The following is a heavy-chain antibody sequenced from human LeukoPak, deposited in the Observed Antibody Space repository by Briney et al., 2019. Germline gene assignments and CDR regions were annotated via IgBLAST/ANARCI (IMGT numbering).Heavy chain of an antibody. D-gene: IGHD2-15*01. J-gene: IGHJ6*02. CDR3: ARAREYCSGRTCYHYYGMDV. V-gene: IGHV3-21*01. CDR2: ISSSSTYI. CDR1: GFTFSDYS. Sequence: GGSLRLSCAASGFTFSDYSMTWVRQAPGKGLERVSFISSSSTYINYADSVKGRFTISRDNANNSLYLQMNSLRAEDTAVYYCARAREYCSGRTCYHYYGMDVWGQGTTVTVSS.